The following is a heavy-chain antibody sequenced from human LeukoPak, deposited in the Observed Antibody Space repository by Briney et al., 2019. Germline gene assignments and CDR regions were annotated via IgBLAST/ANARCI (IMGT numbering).Heavy chain of an antibody. CDR1: GGSISSSSYY. CDR3: ARYLHYYYYYMDV. J-gene: IGHJ6*03. CDR2: IYYSGST. V-gene: IGHV4-39*07. Sequence: TLSLTCTVSGGSISSSSYYWGWIRQPPGKGLDWIGSIYYSGSTYYNPSLKSRVTISVDTSKNQFSLKLSSVTATDTAVYYCARYLHYYYYYMDVWGKGNTVTVSS.